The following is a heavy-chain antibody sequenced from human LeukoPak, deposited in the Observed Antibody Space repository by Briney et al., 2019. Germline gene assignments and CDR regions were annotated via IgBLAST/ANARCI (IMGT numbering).Heavy chain of an antibody. V-gene: IGHV4-59*01. CDR2: VYNSGNT. CDR3: ARVGVDYSGNIIKYYFDY. Sequence: PSETLSLTCTVSGGSISDYFWSWIRQPPGKGLEWIGYVYNSGNTNYNPSLKSRVTISVDTSKNQFSLKLSPVIAADTAVYYCARVGVDYSGNIIKYYFDYWGQGTLVTVSS. J-gene: IGHJ4*02. D-gene: IGHD4-23*01. CDR1: GGSISDYF.